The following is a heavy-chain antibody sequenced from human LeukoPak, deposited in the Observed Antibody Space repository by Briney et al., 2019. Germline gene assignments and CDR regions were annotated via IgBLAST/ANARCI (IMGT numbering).Heavy chain of an antibody. CDR1: GYTFTSYY. V-gene: IGHV1-46*01. CDR2: ISPSGGST. D-gene: IGHD3-16*01. CDR3: ARDGGVIGSSLKAFDI. J-gene: IGHJ3*02. Sequence: ASVKVSCKASGYTFTSYYMHWVRQAPGQGLEWMGIISPSGGSTSYAQKFQGRVTMTRDLSTSTVYMELSSLRSEDTAVYYCARDGGVIGSSLKAFDIWGQGTMVTVSS.